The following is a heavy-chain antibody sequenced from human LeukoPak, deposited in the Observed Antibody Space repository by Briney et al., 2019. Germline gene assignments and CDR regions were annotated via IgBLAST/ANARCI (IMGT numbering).Heavy chain of an antibody. J-gene: IGHJ3*02. CDR3: ATLQQLWFGDLYRGGAFDI. CDR2: FDPEDGET. D-gene: IGHD3-10*01. Sequence: ASVKVSCKVSGYTLTELSMHWVRQVPGKRLEWMGGFDPEDGETIYAQRFQGRVTMTEDTSTDTAYMELSSLRSDDTAVYYCATLQQLWFGDLYRGGAFDIWGQGTLVTVSS. CDR1: GYTLTELS. V-gene: IGHV1-24*01.